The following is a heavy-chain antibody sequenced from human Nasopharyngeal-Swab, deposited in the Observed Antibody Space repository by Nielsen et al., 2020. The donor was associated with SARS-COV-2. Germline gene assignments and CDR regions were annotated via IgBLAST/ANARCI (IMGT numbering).Heavy chain of an antibody. CDR3: PYGANRYQFDY. D-gene: IGHD4/OR15-4a*01. CDR2: IYYSGST. J-gene: IGHJ4*02. CDR1: GVPAISHS. Sequence: SHPLSPPFPAPGVPAISHSWTWTPRPPGKGLEWIGIIYYSGSTNYNPSLESRVTITVDTSKNQFSLKLSSVTAADTAVYYCPYGANRYQFDYWGQGTLVTVSS. V-gene: IGHV4-59*02.